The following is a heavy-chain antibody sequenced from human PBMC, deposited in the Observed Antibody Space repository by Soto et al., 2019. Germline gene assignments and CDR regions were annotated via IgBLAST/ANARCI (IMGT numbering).Heavy chain of an antibody. CDR1: GDSIGSGNKY. D-gene: IGHD2-2*03. CDR3: ARFPSPLDFYYAMDV. CDR2: IFSSGTT. J-gene: IGHJ6*02. Sequence: QVQLRESGPGLVMPSQTLSLTCTVSGDSIGSGNKYWSWIRQAPGKGLEWIGYIFSSGTTYYNPSLTSRLTMSLETSQNQFSLKLNSVTAADTAVYFCARFPSPLDFYYAMDVWGQGTTVTVSS. V-gene: IGHV4-30-4*01.